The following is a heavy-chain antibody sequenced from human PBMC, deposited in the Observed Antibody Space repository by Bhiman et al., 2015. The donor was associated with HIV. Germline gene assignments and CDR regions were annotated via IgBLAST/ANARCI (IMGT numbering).Heavy chain of an antibody. CDR1: GFTFSSYS. D-gene: IGHD3-10*01. CDR3: ARDATVTQMVRGVPRWFDP. CDR2: ISSSSSYI. J-gene: IGHJ5*02. V-gene: IGHV3-21*02. Sequence: EVQLLESGGGLVKPGGSLRLSCAASGFTFSSYSMNWIRQAPGKGLEWVSSISSSSSYIYYADSVKGRFTISRDNAKKSLYLQMNSLRAEDTAVYYCARDATVTQMVRGVPRWFDPWGQGTLVTVSS.